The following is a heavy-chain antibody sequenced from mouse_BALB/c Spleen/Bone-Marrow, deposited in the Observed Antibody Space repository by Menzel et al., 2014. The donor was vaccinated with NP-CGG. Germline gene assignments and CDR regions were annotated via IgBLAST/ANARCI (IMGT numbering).Heavy chain of an antibody. CDR2: INPYNGGT. D-gene: IGHD4-1*01. Sequence: VQLQQPGPELVKPGASMKISCKASGYSFTAYTMNWVKQSHGKNLEWIGLINPYNGGTSYNQKFKGKSTLTVDKSSSTAYMELLSLTSEDSAVYYCARWDWDGYAMDYWGQGTSVTVSS. CDR3: ARWDWDGYAMDY. J-gene: IGHJ4*01. V-gene: IGHV1-18*01. CDR1: GYSFTAYT.